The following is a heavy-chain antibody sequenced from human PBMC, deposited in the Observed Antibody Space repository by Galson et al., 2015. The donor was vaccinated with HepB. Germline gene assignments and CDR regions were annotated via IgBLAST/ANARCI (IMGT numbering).Heavy chain of an antibody. CDR3: ARSTAMVNADFDY. V-gene: IGHV1-2*02. J-gene: IGHJ4*02. CDR1: GYTFTGYY. CDR2: INPNSGGT. Sequence: SVKVSCKASGYTFTGYYMHWVRQAPGQGLEWMGWINPNSGGTNYAQKFQGRVTMTRDTSISTAYMELSRLRSDDTAVYYCARSTAMVNADFDYWGQGTLVTVSS. D-gene: IGHD5-18*01.